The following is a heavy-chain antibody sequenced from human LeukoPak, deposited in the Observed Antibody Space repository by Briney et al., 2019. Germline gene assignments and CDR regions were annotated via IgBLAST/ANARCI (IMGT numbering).Heavy chain of an antibody. J-gene: IGHJ4*02. CDR1: GFTLSSYW. V-gene: IGHV3-74*01. CDR2: INPDGSTT. CDR3: ARVGDEGNFDY. D-gene: IGHD3-16*01. Sequence: GGSLRLSCAASGFTLSSYWMHWVRQVPGKGLVWVSRINPDGSTTTYADSVKGRFTISRDNAKNSLYLQMNSLRAEDTAVYYCARVGDEGNFDYWGQGTLVTVSS.